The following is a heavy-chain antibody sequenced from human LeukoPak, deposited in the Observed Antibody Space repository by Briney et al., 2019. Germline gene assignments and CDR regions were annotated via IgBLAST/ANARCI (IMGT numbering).Heavy chain of an antibody. Sequence: PSETLSLTCTVSGGSISSSNYYWGWIRQPPGKGLEWIGSIYYSGSTYYNPSLKSRVAISVDTSKNQFSLKLSSVTAADTAVYYCARAHSIASYYYGVDVWGQGTTVTVSS. J-gene: IGHJ6*02. CDR2: IYYSGST. CDR3: ARAHSIASYYYGVDV. V-gene: IGHV4-39*01. CDR1: GGSISSSNYY. D-gene: IGHD2/OR15-2a*01.